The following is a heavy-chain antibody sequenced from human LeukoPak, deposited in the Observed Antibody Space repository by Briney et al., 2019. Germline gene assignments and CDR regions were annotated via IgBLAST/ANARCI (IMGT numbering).Heavy chain of an antibody. CDR1: GGSFSGYY. J-gene: IGHJ4*02. Sequence: PSETLSLTCAVYGGSFSGYYWSWIRQPPGKGLEWIGSIYHSGSTYYNPSLKSRVTISVDTSKNQFSLKLSSVTAADTAVYYCARDNLHWEQWLVPERYFDYWGQGTLVTVSS. CDR2: IYHSGST. V-gene: IGHV4-34*01. CDR3: ARDNLHWEQWLVPERYFDY. D-gene: IGHD6-19*01.